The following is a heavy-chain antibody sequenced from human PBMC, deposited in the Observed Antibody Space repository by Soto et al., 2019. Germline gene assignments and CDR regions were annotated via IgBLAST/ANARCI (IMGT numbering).Heavy chain of an antibody. D-gene: IGHD6-13*01. CDR1: GFTFRSFT. CDR3: TREAPRDSSAWGGFEP. CDR2: ISSNSAYI. Sequence: GGSLRLSCAASGFTFRSFTRNWVRQAPGKGLEWVSTISSNSAYIYYTDALRCRFTISRDNAKNSLHLQMNILRAEDTAVHYFTREAPRDSSAWGGFEPWGPGTLVPV. J-gene: IGHJ5*02. V-gene: IGHV3-21*01.